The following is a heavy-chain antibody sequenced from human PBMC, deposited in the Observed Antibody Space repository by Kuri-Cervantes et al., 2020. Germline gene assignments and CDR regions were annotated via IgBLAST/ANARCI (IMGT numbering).Heavy chain of an antibody. Sequence: KVSCKGSGYSFTNYWIGWVRQMPRKGLEWMGIIYPGDSDTRYSPSFQGQVTISADKSISTAYLQWSSLKASDTAMYYCARVRDCGGDCYTFDYWGQGTLVTVSS. D-gene: IGHD2-21*02. CDR1: GYSFTNYW. CDR2: IYPGDSDT. J-gene: IGHJ4*02. V-gene: IGHV5-51*01. CDR3: ARVRDCGGDCYTFDY.